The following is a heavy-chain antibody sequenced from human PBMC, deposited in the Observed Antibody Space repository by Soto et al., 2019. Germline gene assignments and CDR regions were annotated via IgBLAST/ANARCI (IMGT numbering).Heavy chain of an antibody. D-gene: IGHD5-12*01. CDR2: IYSGGST. CDR3: HGYGY. V-gene: IGHV3-53*01. CDR1: GFSVTANS. J-gene: IGHJ4*02. Sequence: EVQVVESGGGLIQPGGSLRLSCEVSGFSVTANSMSWVRQAPGKGLEWVSVIYSGGSTYYIDSVKGRFSISRDISKNTLYLQMTSLSADDTAVYYCHGYGYWGQGTLGTVSS.